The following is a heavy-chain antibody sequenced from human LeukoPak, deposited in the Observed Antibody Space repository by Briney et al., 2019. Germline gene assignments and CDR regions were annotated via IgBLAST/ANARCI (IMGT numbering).Heavy chain of an antibody. Sequence: GGSLRLSCAASGFTFSSYSMNWVRQAPGKGLEWVSSISSSSSYIYYADSVKGRFTISRDNAKNSLYLQINSLGPEDTAVYFCARDPYSGNYGSYYYYYMDVWGKGTTVTVSS. D-gene: IGHD3-22*01. CDR2: ISSSSSYI. CDR3: ARDPYSGNYGSYYYYYMDV. CDR1: GFTFSSYS. J-gene: IGHJ6*03. V-gene: IGHV3-21*01.